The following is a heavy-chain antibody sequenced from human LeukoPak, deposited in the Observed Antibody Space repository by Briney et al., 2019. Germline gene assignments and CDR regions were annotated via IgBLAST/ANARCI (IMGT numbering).Heavy chain of an antibody. CDR1: GFTFDDYA. CDR3: AKIYGAGTSTKEFDP. Sequence: GGSLRLSCAASGFTFDDYAMHWVRQAPGKGLEWVSGISWNSGSIGYADSVKGRFTISRDNAKNSLYLQMNSLRAEDTALYYCAKIYGAGTSTKEFDPWGQGTLVTVSS. CDR2: ISWNSGSI. J-gene: IGHJ5*02. D-gene: IGHD2-2*01. V-gene: IGHV3-9*01.